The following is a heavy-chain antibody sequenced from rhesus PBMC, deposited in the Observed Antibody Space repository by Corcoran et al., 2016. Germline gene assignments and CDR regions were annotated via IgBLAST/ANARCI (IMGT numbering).Heavy chain of an antibody. Sequence: QLQLQESGPGLVKPSETLSLTCAVSGYSISSGYGWSWIRQPPGKGLEWIGYILYSGSTSYNPTLKSRVTISRDTSKNQFSLKLSSVTAADTAVYYCASIAAAAHWGQGVLVTVSS. CDR2: ILYSGST. D-gene: IGHD6-31*01. CDR3: ASIAAAAH. V-gene: IGHV4-122*02. J-gene: IGHJ4*01. CDR1: GYSISSGYG.